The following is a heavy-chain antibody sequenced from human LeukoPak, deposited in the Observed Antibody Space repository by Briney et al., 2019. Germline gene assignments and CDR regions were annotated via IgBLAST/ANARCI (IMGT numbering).Heavy chain of an antibody. V-gene: IGHV4-34*01. D-gene: IGHD4-23*01. J-gene: IGHJ4*02. Sequence: SETLSLTCAVYGGSFSGYYWSWIRQPPGKGLERIGEINHSGSTNYNPSLKSRVTISVDTSKNQCSLKLSSVTAADTAVYYCARGRYGGNSAVLYWGQGTLVTASS. CDR2: INHSGST. CDR3: ARGRYGGNSAVLY. CDR1: GGSFSGYY.